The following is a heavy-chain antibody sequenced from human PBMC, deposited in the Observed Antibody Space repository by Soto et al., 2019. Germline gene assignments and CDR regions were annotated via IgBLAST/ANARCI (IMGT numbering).Heavy chain of an antibody. Sequence: GESLKISCEGLGYSFTNSWIGWVRQMPGRGLEWMAIIYPGDSGTRYSPSFQGQVTISVDKSITTAYLQWGSLKASDTAMYYCVRLSSGRNADNYHYFDSWGQGTPVTVSS. J-gene: IGHJ4*02. D-gene: IGHD1-1*01. CDR1: GYSFTNSW. CDR2: IYPGDSGT. V-gene: IGHV5-51*01. CDR3: VRLSSGRNADNYHYFDS.